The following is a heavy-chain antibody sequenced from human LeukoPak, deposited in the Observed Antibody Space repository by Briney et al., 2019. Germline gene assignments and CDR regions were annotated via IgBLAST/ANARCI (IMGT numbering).Heavy chain of an antibody. Sequence: PGGSLRLSCAASGFTVSSNYMSWIRQAPGKGLEWVSVIYSGGSTYYADSVKGRFTISRDNSKNTLYLQMNSLRAEGTAVYYCASKSWIQLWAPFDYWGQGTLVTVSS. J-gene: IGHJ4*02. CDR2: IYSGGST. D-gene: IGHD5-18*01. CDR1: GFTVSSNY. V-gene: IGHV3-66*02. CDR3: ASKSWIQLWAPFDY.